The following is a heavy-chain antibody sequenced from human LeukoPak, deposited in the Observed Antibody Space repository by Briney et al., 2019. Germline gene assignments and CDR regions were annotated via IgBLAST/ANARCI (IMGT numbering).Heavy chain of an antibody. D-gene: IGHD2-8*02. CDR3: VKDAGTA. CDR1: GFTFSNNW. J-gene: IGHJ5*02. CDR2: IKKDGSEK. Sequence: PGGSLRLSCAASGFTFSNNWLSWVRQASGKGLECVANIKKDGSEKYYINSVKGRFTISRDNAKNSLYLQMDSLRAEDTALYYCVKDAGTAWGQGTLVTVSS. V-gene: IGHV3-7*01.